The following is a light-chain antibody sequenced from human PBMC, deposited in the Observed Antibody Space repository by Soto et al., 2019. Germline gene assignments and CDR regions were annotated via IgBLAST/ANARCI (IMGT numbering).Light chain of an antibody. V-gene: IGKV1-39*01. CDR1: QSIGGY. J-gene: IGKJ5*01. CDR2: AAS. Sequence: DIQMTQSPSTLSVSIGDRVTITCRASQSIGGYLTWYQQLPGKAPKLLIFAASGLQSGVPSRFSGSGSGTDFTHTISSLQPEDFATYYCQQSYSSPITFGQGTRLEIK. CDR3: QQSYSSPIT.